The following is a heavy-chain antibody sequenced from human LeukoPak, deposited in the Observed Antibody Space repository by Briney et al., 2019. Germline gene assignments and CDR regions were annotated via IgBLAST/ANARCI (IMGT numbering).Heavy chain of an antibody. Sequence: SVKVSCKASGGTFSSYAISWVRQAPGQGLEWMGGIIPIFGTANYAQKFQGRVTITADKSTSTAYMELSSLRSEDTAVYYCARVAITMVRGGDLWFDPWGQGTLVTVSS. CDR2: IIPIFGTA. J-gene: IGHJ5*02. CDR3: ARVAITMVRGGDLWFDP. D-gene: IGHD3-10*01. V-gene: IGHV1-69*06. CDR1: GGTFSSYA.